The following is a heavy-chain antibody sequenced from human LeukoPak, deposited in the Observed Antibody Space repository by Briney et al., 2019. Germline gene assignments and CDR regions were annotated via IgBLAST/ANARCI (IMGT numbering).Heavy chain of an antibody. D-gene: IGHD2-2*01. CDR2: INAGNGHK. CDR3: ARGYCSSTSCQYYFDY. J-gene: IGHJ4*02. CDR1: GYTFTNYA. V-gene: IGHV1-3*01. Sequence: ASVKVSCKGSGYTFTNYAIHWVRQAPGQRLEWLGWINAGNGHKKYSQKFQGRVTITRDTSATIAYMELTSLTSEDTAVYSCARGYCSSTSCQYYFDYWGQGTLVTASS.